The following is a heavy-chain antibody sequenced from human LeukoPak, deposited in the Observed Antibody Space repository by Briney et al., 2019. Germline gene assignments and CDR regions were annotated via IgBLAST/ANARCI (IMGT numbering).Heavy chain of an antibody. Sequence: ASVKVSCKASGYTFTSYGISWVRQAPGQGLEWMGWISAYNGNTNYAQKLQGRVTMTTDTSTSTAYMELRSLKSDDTAVYYCARAGGDGYNYVDAFDIWGQGTMVTVS. CDR3: ARAGGDGYNYVDAFDI. CDR1: GYTFTSYG. J-gene: IGHJ3*02. CDR2: ISAYNGNT. V-gene: IGHV1-18*01. D-gene: IGHD5-24*01.